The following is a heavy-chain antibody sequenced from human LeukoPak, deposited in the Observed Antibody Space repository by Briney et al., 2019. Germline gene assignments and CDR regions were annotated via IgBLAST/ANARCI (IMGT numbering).Heavy chain of an antibody. D-gene: IGHD3-22*01. Sequence: GGSLRLSCAASGFTFSSHDMHWVRQATGKGLEWVSAIVTAGNTYYPHSVKGRFTISRENAKNSLYLQMNSLRAGDTAVYYCARAFPWKSSGFRDYWYFDLWGRGTLVTVSS. V-gene: IGHV3-13*01. CDR1: GFTFSSHD. J-gene: IGHJ2*01. CDR2: IVTAGNT. CDR3: ARAFPWKSSGFRDYWYFDL.